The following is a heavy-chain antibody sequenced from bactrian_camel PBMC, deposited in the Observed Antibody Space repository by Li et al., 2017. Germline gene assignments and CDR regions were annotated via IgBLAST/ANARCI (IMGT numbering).Heavy chain of an antibody. CDR2: INSGAGST. J-gene: IGHJ6*01. CDR3: GADLFPSCSPGEGEIVAGS. D-gene: IGHD1*01. CDR1: GFTFSSYA. V-gene: IGHV3S31*01. Sequence: VQLVESGGGLVQPGGSLRLSCAASGFTFSSYAMSWVRQAPGKGLEWVSAINSGAGSTYYADSVEGRFTISKDNVKNILYLDLASLKPEDTAMYVCGADLFPSCSPGEGEIVAGSWGQGTQVTVS.